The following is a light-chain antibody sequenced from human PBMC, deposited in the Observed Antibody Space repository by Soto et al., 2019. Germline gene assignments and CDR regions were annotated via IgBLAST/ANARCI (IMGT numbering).Light chain of an antibody. CDR3: QQYTTWPTT. J-gene: IGKJ5*01. V-gene: IGKV3-15*01. CDR1: QTVYNN. CDR2: GVS. Sequence: EVVMTQSPATLSVSPGERATLSCRASQTVYNNYLAWYQQKPGQAPRLLIYGVSARATGVPARFSGSGSGTXFTLTISSLQSEDFAVYYCQQYTTWPTTFGQGTRLEIK.